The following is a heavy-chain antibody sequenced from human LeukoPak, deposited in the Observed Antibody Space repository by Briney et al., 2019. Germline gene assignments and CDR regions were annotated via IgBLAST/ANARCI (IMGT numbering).Heavy chain of an antibody. CDR2: FDPEDGET. D-gene: IGHD3-3*01. Sequence: ASVKVSCKVSGYTLTELSMHWVRQAPGKGLEWMGGFDPEDGETIYAQKFQGRVTMTEDTSTDTAYMELSSLRSEDTAVYYCAGVLRFLEWPPAEYFQHWGQGTLVTVSS. V-gene: IGHV1-24*01. CDR3: AGVLRFLEWPPAEYFQH. J-gene: IGHJ1*01. CDR1: GYTLTELS.